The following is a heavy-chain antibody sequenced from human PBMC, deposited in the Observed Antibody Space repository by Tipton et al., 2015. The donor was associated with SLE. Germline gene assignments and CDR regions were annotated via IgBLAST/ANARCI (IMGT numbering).Heavy chain of an antibody. V-gene: IGHV4-39*01. CDR2: IYYSGST. CDR1: GGSISSSSYY. D-gene: IGHD2-2*01. Sequence: LTCTVSGGSISSSSYYWGWIRQPPGKGLEWIGSIYYSGSTYYNPSLKSRVTISVDTSKNQFSLKLSSVTAADTAVYYCASRYCSSTSCYWKYFQHWGQGTLVTVSS. CDR3: ASRYCSSTSCYWKYFQH. J-gene: IGHJ1*01.